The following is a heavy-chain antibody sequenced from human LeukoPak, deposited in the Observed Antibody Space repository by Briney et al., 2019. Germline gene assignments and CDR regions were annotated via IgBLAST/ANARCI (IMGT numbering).Heavy chain of an antibody. Sequence: SETLSLTCAVYGGSFSGYYWSWIRQPPGKGLEWIGEINHSGSTNYNPSLKSRVTISVDTSKNQFSLKLSSVTAADTAVYYCARDRDSSGFEDYWGQGTLVTVSS. J-gene: IGHJ4*02. V-gene: IGHV4-34*01. D-gene: IGHD6-19*01. CDR2: INHSGST. CDR1: GGSFSGYY. CDR3: ARDRDSSGFEDY.